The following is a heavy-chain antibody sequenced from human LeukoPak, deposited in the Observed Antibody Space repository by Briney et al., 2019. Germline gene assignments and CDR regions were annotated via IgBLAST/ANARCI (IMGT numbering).Heavy chain of an antibody. Sequence: GGSLRLSCAASGFTFSSYAMSWVRQAPGKGLEWVSAISGSGGSTYHADSVKGRFTISRDNSKNTLYLQMNSLRAEDTAVYYCAKCHYYYDSSGYYYFDYWGQGTLVTVSS. J-gene: IGHJ4*02. V-gene: IGHV3-23*01. CDR1: GFTFSSYA. CDR2: ISGSGGST. D-gene: IGHD3-22*01. CDR3: AKCHYYYDSSGYYYFDY.